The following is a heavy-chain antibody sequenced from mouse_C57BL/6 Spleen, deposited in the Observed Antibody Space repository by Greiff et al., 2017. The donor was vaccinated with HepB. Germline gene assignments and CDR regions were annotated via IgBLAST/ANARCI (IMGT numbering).Heavy chain of an antibody. D-gene: IGHD2-1*01. CDR2: IWSGGST. Sequence: VKLVESGPGLVQPSQSLSITCTVSGFSLTSYGVHWVRQSPGKGLEWLGVIWSGGSTDYNAAFISRLSISKDNSKSQVFFKMNSLQADDTAIYYCARKGPTYGNYVGFAYWGQGTLVTVSA. V-gene: IGHV2-2*01. J-gene: IGHJ3*01. CDR1: GFSLTSYG. CDR3: ARKGPTYGNYVGFAY.